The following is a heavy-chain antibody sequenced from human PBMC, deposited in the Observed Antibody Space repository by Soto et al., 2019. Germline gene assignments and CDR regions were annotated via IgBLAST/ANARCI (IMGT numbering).Heavy chain of an antibody. D-gene: IGHD6-19*01. CDR2: ISGSGDST. CDR1: GFTFSTYA. CDR3: AKDRYSSGHYYFDY. J-gene: IGHJ4*02. V-gene: IGHV3-23*01. Sequence: EVQLLESGGGSVQPGGSLRLSCAASGFTFSTYAMGWVRQAPGKGLEWVSGISGSGDSTYYADSVKGRFTISRDNSKNTLYLQMSSLRAEDTDLYYCAKDRYSSGHYYFDYWGKGNLVTVSS.